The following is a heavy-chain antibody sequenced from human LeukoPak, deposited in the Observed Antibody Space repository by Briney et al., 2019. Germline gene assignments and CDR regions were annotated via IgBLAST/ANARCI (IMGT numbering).Heavy chain of an antibody. V-gene: IGHV4-61*02. J-gene: IGHJ5*02. CDR1: GGSISSGSYY. CDR3: ARDRSFRAQGRFDP. D-gene: IGHD2-15*01. CDR2: IYTSGST. Sequence: SETLSLTCTVSGGSISSGSYYWSWIRQPAGKGLEWIGRIYTSGSTNYNPSLKSRVTISVDTSKNQFSLKLSSVTAADTAVYYCARDRSFRAQGRFDPWGQGTLVTVSS.